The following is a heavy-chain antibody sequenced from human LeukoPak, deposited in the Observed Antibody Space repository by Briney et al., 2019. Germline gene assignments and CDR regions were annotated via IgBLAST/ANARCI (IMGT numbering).Heavy chain of an antibody. D-gene: IGHD3-3*01. CDR1: GYTFTSYG. CDR2: INPNSGGT. CDR3: ARGKITIFGGDY. V-gene: IGHV1-2*02. J-gene: IGHJ4*02. Sequence: ASVKVSCKASGYTFTSYGISWVRQAPGQGLEWMGWINPNSGGTNYAQKFQGRVTMTRDTSISTAYMELSRLRSDDTAVYYCARGKITIFGGDYWGQGTLVTVSS.